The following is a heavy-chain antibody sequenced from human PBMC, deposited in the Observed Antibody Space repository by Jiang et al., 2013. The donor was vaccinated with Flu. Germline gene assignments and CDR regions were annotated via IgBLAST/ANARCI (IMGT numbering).Heavy chain of an antibody. CDR2: TYYRPKWYN. CDR1: GDSVSSNSAA. CDR3: ARGRWLVHGEAFDI. Sequence: QTLSLTCAISGDSVSSNSAAWNWIRQSPSRGLEWLGRTYYRPKWYNDYAVSVKSRITINPDTSKNQFSLQLNSVTPEDTAVYYCARGRWLVHGEAFDIWGQGTMVTVSS. J-gene: IGHJ3*02. D-gene: IGHD6-19*01. V-gene: IGHV6-1*01.